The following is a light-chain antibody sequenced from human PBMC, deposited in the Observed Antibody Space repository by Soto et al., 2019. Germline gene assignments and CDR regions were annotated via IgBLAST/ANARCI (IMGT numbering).Light chain of an antibody. CDR1: QSVSSSY. CDR2: GAS. J-gene: IGKJ4*01. CDR3: QQYGDSPLT. V-gene: IGKV3-20*01. Sequence: EIVLTQSPGTLSLSPGKRATLSCRASQSVSSSYLAWYQQKPGQAPRLLIYGASSRATGIPDRFSGSGSGTDFTLTISRLEPEDFAVYHCQQYGDSPLTFGGGTKVDIK.